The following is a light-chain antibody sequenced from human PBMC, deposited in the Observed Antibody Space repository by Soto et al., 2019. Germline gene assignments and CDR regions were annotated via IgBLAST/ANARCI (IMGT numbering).Light chain of an antibody. J-gene: IGKJ2*01. Sequence: EIVLTQSPGTLSLSPRERATLSCRASQRVSSRNLAWYQQKPGQAPRLLIYDASSRATGIPDRFSGSGSVTESTLTINRLEPEDFAVYFCQQYSDLPYTFGQGTKLEVK. V-gene: IGKV3-20*01. CDR1: QRVSSRN. CDR2: DAS. CDR3: QQYSDLPYT.